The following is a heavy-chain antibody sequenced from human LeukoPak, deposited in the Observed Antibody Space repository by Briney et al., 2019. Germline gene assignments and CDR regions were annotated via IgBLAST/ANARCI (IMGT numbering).Heavy chain of an antibody. J-gene: IGHJ3*02. D-gene: IGHD2-21*02. Sequence: PGGPLRLSCAASGFTFSSYSMNWVRQAPGKGLEWVSYISRRTRTIYYADSVKGRFTISRDNAKNSLYLQMNSLRDEDTAVYYCARDGSPYCGGDCYPDAFDIWGQGTMVTVSS. CDR3: ARDGSPYCGGDCYPDAFDI. V-gene: IGHV3-48*02. CDR1: GFTFSSYS. CDR2: ISRRTRTI.